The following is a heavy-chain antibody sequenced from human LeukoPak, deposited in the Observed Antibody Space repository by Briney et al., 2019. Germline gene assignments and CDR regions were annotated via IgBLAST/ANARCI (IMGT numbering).Heavy chain of an antibody. Sequence: SETLYLTCAVYGGSVIGYFWSWIRQPPAKGLQWIGEINHSGSTNYNPSLKSRVTISVDTSKNQFSLRLSSVTAADTAVYYCARGGGYYYYGMDVWGKGTTVTVSS. J-gene: IGHJ6*04. CDR3: ARGGGYYYYGMDV. CDR1: GGSVIGYF. CDR2: INHSGST. D-gene: IGHD4-23*01. V-gene: IGHV4-34*01.